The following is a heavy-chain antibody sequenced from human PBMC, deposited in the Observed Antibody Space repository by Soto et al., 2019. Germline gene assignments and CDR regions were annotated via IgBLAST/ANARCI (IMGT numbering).Heavy chain of an antibody. CDR2: IYYSGST. CDR1: GGSISSYY. J-gene: IGHJ4*02. CDR3: ARASNYDSSGLFDY. V-gene: IGHV4-59*01. Sequence: SETLSLTCTVSGGSISSYYWSWIRQPPGKGLEWIGYIYYSGSTNYNPSLKSRVTISVDTSKNQFSLKLSSVTAADTAVYYCARASNYDSSGLFDYWGQGTLVTVSS. D-gene: IGHD3-22*01.